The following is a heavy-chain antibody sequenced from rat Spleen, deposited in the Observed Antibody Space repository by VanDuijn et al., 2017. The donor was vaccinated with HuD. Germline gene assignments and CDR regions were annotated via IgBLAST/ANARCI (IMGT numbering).Heavy chain of an antibody. CDR1: GFSLTSYN. J-gene: IGHJ2*01. CDR2: IWTGGTT. D-gene: IGHD1-2*01. CDR3: ARVGYSSYIRYFDY. V-gene: IGHV2-30*01. Sequence: QVQLKESGPGLVQPSQTLSLTCTVSGFSLTSYNVHWVRQPTGKGLEWMGIIWTGGTTAYNSLLKSRLSISRDTSKSQVFLKMNSLQTEDTATYYCARVGYSSYIRYFDYWGQGVMVTVSS.